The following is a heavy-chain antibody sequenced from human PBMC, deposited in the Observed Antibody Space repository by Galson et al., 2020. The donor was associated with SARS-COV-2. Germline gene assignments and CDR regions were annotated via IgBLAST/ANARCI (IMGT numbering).Heavy chain of an antibody. CDR3: SMDHGWELLPDTWFDV. V-gene: IGHV3-23*01. J-gene: IGHJ5*02. CDR1: GFTFSNYA. D-gene: IGHD1-26*01. CDR2: ISGSGDNT. Sequence: GGSLRLSCAASGFTFSNYAMSWVRQAPGKGLEWVSGISGSGDNTYYADSVKGRFTISRDNSENTLYLQMNSLRAEDTAVYYCSMDHGWELLPDTWFDVRGQGTLVTVSS.